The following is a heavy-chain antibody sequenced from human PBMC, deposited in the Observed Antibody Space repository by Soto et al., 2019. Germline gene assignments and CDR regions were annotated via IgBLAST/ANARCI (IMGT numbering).Heavy chain of an antibody. Sequence: SETLSLTCTVSGGSISSGDYYWSWIRQPPGKGLEWIGYIYYSGSTYYNPSLKSRVTISVDTSKNQFSLKLSSVTAADTAVYYCASSNWQFYFDCWGQGTLVTVSS. V-gene: IGHV4-30-4*01. D-gene: IGHD7-27*01. J-gene: IGHJ4*02. CDR2: IYYSGST. CDR1: GGSISSGDYY. CDR3: ASSNWQFYFDC.